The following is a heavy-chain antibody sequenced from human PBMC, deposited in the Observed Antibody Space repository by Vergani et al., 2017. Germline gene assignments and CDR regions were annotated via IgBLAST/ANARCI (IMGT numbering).Heavy chain of an antibody. D-gene: IGHD3-22*01. J-gene: IGHJ4*02. CDR3: AKDRRWYYYDSSGYYFDY. V-gene: IGHV3-53*02. CDR2: IYSGGSA. CDR1: GFTVGSNY. Sequence: EVQLVETGGGLIQPGGSLRLSCAASGFTVGSNYMSWVRQAPGKGLEWVSVIYSGGSAYYADSVKGRFTISRDNSKNTLYLQMNSLRAEDTAVYYCAKDRRWYYYDSSGYYFDYWGQGTLVTVSS.